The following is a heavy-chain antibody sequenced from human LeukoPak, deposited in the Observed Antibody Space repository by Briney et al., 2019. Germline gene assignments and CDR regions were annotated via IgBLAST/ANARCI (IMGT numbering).Heavy chain of an antibody. Sequence: GGSLRLSCAASGFTLSTNYMSWVRQTPGKGLEWVSAISGSGGSTYYADSVKGRFTISRDNSKNTLYLQMNRLRAEDTAVYYCAKDRRDEYSYGYDYWGQGTLVTVSS. V-gene: IGHV3-23*01. J-gene: IGHJ4*02. CDR3: AKDRRDEYSYGYDY. CDR1: GFTLSTNY. D-gene: IGHD5-18*01. CDR2: ISGSGGST.